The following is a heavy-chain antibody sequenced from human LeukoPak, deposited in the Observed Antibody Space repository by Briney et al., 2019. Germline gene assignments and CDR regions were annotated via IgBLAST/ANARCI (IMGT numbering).Heavy chain of an antibody. V-gene: IGHV3-48*04. CDR1: GFTFSSYS. J-gene: IGHJ6*03. CDR3: ARAETQYYYYYMDV. CDR2: ISSSSSTI. Sequence: GGSLRLSCAASGFTFSSYSMNWVRQAPGKGLEWVSYISSSSSTIYHADSVKGRFTISRDNAKNSLYLQMNSLRAEDTAVYYCARAETQYYYYYMDVWGKGTTVTVSS.